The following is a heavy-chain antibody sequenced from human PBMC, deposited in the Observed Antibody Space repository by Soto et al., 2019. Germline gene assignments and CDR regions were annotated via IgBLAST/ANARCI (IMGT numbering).Heavy chain of an antibody. CDR3: ARVGSNYVGMDV. V-gene: IGHV4-39*01. Sequence: PSETLSLTCTVSGGSISSSSYYWGWTRQPPGKGLEWIGSIYYSGSTYYNPSLKSRVTISVDTSKNQFSLKLSSVTAADTAVYYCARVGSNYVGMDVWGQGTTVTVSS. D-gene: IGHD3-10*01. J-gene: IGHJ6*02. CDR2: IYYSGST. CDR1: GGSISSSSYY.